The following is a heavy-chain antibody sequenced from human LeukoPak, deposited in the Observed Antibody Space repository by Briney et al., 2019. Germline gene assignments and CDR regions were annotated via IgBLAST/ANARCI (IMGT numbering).Heavy chain of an antibody. CDR2: ISGSDGST. CDR3: AKTVTAAAGTSWYFDY. CDR1: GFTFSSYA. Sequence: PGGSLRLSCAASGFTFSSYAMSWVRQAPGKGLEWVSAISGSDGSTYYADSVKGRFTISRDNSKNTLYLQMNSLRAEDTAVYYCAKTVTAAAGTSWYFDYWGQGTLVTVSS. V-gene: IGHV3-23*01. D-gene: IGHD6-13*01. J-gene: IGHJ4*02.